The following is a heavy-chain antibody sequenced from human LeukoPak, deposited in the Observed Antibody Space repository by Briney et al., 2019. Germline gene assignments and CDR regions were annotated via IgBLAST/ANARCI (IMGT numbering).Heavy chain of an antibody. D-gene: IGHD6-19*01. V-gene: IGHV4-4*02. CDR3: ARDLPAAMYSSSFGYSSGHGMDV. J-gene: IGHJ6*02. CDR2: IHRSGSP. CDR1: LDSTTSNF. Sequence: SETLSLTCTVSLDSTTSNFWSWVRQPPGKGLEWIGEIHRSGSPNYNPSLQSRVTISIDRSRNQIALELSSVTAADTAVYYCARDLPAAMYSSSFGYSSGHGMDVWGQGTTVTVSS.